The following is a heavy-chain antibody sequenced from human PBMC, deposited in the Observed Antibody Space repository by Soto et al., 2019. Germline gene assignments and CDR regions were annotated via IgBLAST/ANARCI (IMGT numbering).Heavy chain of an antibody. Sequence: GGSLRLSCAASGFTFDDYAMHWVRQAPGKGLEWVSGISWNSGSIGYADSVKGRFTISRDNAKNSLYLQMNSLRAEDTALYYCEKDAPIVVVPASMSGTMYYYYYMDVWGKGTTVTVSS. D-gene: IGHD2-2*01. CDR1: GFTFDDYA. CDR2: ISWNSGSI. CDR3: EKDAPIVVVPASMSGTMYYYYYMDV. V-gene: IGHV3-9*01. J-gene: IGHJ6*03.